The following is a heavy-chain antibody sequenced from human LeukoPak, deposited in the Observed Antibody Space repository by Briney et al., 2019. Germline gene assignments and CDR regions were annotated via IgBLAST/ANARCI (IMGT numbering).Heavy chain of an antibody. CDR1: EYIFTSYW. J-gene: IGHJ3*02. CDR2: IYPNNSDT. CDR3: ARRRGDSRGSGDGFDI. V-gene: IGHV5-51*01. Sequence: GESLKISCKGSEYIFTSYWIGWGRRMPGKGLEWMGIIYPNNSDTRYSPSFPGQVTMSADKSITTPYLQWRRLKASDTAMYYCARRRGDSRGSGDGFDIWGQGTVVTVSS. D-gene: IGHD3-10*01.